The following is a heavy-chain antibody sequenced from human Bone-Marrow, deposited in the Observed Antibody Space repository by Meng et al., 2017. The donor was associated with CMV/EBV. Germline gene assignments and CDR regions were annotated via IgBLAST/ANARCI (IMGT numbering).Heavy chain of an antibody. CDR3: ARVRTMVRGVIPSYYGMDV. D-gene: IGHD3-10*01. J-gene: IGHJ6*02. CDR1: GFTFSNSD. V-gene: IGHV3-35*01. CDR2: VSWNGSRT. Sequence: GESLKISCAASGFTFSNSDMNWVHQAPGKRLEWVSGVSWNGSRTHYADSVKGRFIISRDNSRNTLYLQTNSLRAEDTAVYYCARVRTMVRGVIPSYYGMDVWGQGTTVTVSS.